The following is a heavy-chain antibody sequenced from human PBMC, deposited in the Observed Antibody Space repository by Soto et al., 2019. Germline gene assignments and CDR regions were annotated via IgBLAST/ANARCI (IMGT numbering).Heavy chain of an antibody. D-gene: IGHD1-1*01. J-gene: IGHJ4*02. CDR2: ISYDGSNK. CDR1: GFTFSSYG. Sequence: GGSLRLSCAASGFTFSSYGMHWVRQAPGKGLEWVAVISYDGSNKYYADSVKGRFTISRDNSKNTLYLQMNSLRAEDTAVYYCAKDKIQQPRYFDYWGQGTLVTVSS. CDR3: AKDKIQQPRYFDY. V-gene: IGHV3-30*18.